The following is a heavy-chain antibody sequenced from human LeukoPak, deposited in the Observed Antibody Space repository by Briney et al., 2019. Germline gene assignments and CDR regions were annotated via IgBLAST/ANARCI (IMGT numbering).Heavy chain of an antibody. Sequence: GGPLRLSCGASEFTFNNAWMSWVRQAPGRVLAWVGRIKRKSDVGTRDYAAPVKGRFTISRDDSKNTLYLQMNSLKTEDTAVYYCTTPYYYDSSGYPRAVGYWGQGTLVTVSS. CDR3: TTPYYYDSSGYPRAVGY. D-gene: IGHD3-22*01. CDR2: IKRKSDVGTR. J-gene: IGHJ4*02. CDR1: EFTFNNAW. V-gene: IGHV3-15*01.